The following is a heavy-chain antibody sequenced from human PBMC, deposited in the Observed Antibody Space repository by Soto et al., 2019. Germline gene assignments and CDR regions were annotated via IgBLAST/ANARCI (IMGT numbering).Heavy chain of an antibody. CDR3: AKDLYYYDFSIDDS. J-gene: IGHJ5*02. V-gene: IGHV3-30*18. D-gene: IGHD3-16*01. CDR1: GFTFSSYA. CDR2: VSYDGSIE. Sequence: GGSLRLSCTASGFTFSSYAMHWVRQAPGRGLEWVAVVSYDGSIENYVDSVRGRFTISRDNSKNTVFLQMNSLRVEDTAVYYCAKDLYYYDFSIDDSWGQGTLVTVSS.